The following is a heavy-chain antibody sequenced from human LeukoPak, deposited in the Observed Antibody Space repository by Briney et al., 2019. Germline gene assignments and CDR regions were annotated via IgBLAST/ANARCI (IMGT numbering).Heavy chain of an antibody. V-gene: IGHV3-23*01. CDR2: ITGSGGFT. CDR3: VRSLDY. Sequence: GGSLRLSCAASGFPFSTYAMNWVRQAPGKGLGWVSVITGSGGFTQYADSVKGRFTISRDNSKNTVHLQMNSLRVEDTALYYCVRSLDYWGQGTLVTVSS. CDR1: GFPFSTYA. J-gene: IGHJ4*02.